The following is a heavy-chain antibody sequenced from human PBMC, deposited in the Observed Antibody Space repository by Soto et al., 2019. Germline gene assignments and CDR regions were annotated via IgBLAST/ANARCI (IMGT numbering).Heavy chain of an antibody. CDR3: ARDRAFRGLTGTRNYYYYGMDV. Sequence: GGSLRLSCAASGFTFSSYGMHWVRQAPGKGLEWVAVIWYDGSNKYYADSVKGRFTISRDNSKNTLYLQMNSLRAEDTAVYYCARDRAFRGLTGTRNYYYYGMDVWGQGTTVTVSS. D-gene: IGHD1-7*01. CDR1: GFTFSSYG. CDR2: IWYDGSNK. J-gene: IGHJ6*02. V-gene: IGHV3-33*01.